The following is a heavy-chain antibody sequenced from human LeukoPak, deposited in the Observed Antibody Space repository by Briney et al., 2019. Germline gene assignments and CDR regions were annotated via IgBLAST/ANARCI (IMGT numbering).Heavy chain of an antibody. J-gene: IGHJ5*02. CDR1: GGSISSYY. Sequence: SDTLSLTCTGSGGSISSYYLSWIRQPPGKGLEGIGEINHSRSNNYNPSLNSRVTISVETSKNQFSLKLSSVTAADTDVYYCARVAEDSSGCYFWFAPWGQGTLVTVSS. D-gene: IGHD3-22*01. CDR2: INHSRSN. CDR3: ARVAEDSSGCYFWFAP. V-gene: IGHV4-34*01.